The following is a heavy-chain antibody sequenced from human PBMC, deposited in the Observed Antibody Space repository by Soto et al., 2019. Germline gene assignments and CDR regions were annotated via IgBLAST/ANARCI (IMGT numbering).Heavy chain of an antibody. CDR2: ISGSGGGT. J-gene: IGHJ4*02. D-gene: IGHD1-1*01. CDR3: AKFGMATTKRSPPYYIDY. CDR1: GFRFSDYV. V-gene: IGHV3-23*01. Sequence: GGSLRLSCAVSGFRFSDYVMQWVRQAPGKGLEWVSSISGSGGGTYYADSVKGRFTFSRDNSKNTLYLQMNSLRAEDTAVYYCAKFGMATTKRSPPYYIDYWGQGALVTVSS.